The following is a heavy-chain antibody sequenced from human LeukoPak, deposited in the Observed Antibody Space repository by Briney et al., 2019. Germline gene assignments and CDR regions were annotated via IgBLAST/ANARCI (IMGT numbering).Heavy chain of an antibody. Sequence: GGSLRLPCAVSGFTFRGAAMTWVRQAPGKGLEWVSLISSSGNNAYYADSVKGRFTISRDNSKNTLSLQMNSLRVEDTAIYYCAKDVQLSTWGLGTGATVSS. CDR1: GFTFRGAA. CDR2: ISSSGNNA. V-gene: IGHV3-23*01. CDR3: AKDVQLST. D-gene: IGHD5-24*01. J-gene: IGHJ3*01.